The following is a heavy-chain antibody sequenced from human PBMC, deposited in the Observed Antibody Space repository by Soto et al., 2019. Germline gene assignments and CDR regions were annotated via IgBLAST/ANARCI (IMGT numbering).Heavy chain of an antibody. Sequence: PSGSIRISCAASGVIFTIYSMNWVRQAPGKGLEWVSSISSSSSYIYYADSVKGRFTISRDNAKNSLYLQMSSLRAEDTAVYYCARDSGSSSDYYGMDVWGQGTTVTVSS. V-gene: IGHV3-21*01. CDR2: ISSSSSYI. J-gene: IGHJ6*02. CDR1: GVIFTIYS. CDR3: ARDSGSSSDYYGMDV. D-gene: IGHD6-13*01.